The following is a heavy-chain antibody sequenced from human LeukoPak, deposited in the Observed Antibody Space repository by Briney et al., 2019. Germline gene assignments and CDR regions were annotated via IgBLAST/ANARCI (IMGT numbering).Heavy chain of an antibody. CDR2: IWYDGSNK. J-gene: IGHJ4*02. V-gene: IGHV3-33*01. CDR3: AREILYSHGYGPLDY. Sequence: GGSLRLSCAASGFTFSSYGMHWVRQAPGKGLEWVAVIWYDGSNKYYADSVKGRFTISRDNSKNTLYLQMNSLRAEDTAVYYCAREILYSHGYGPLDYWGQGTLVTVSS. D-gene: IGHD5-18*01. CDR1: GFTFSSYG.